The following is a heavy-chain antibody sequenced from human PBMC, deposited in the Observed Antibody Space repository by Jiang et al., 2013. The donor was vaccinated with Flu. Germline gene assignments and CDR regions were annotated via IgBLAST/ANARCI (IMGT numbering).Heavy chain of an antibody. J-gene: IGHJ4*02. CDR1: GGSISSGGYS. V-gene: IGHV4-30-2*01. CDR3: ARVVDTAMVVDY. Sequence: SGLVKPSQTLSLTCAVSGGSISSGGYSWSWIRQPPGKGLEWIGYIYHSGSTYYNPSLKSRVTISVDRSKNQFSLKLSSVTAADTAVYYCARVVDTAMVVDYWGQGTLVTVSS. D-gene: IGHD5-18*01. CDR2: IYHSGST.